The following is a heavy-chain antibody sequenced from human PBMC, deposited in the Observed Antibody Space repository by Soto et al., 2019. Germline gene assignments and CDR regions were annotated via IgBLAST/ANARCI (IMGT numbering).Heavy chain of an antibody. J-gene: IGHJ6*02. CDR1: GFTFSGYA. CDR2: ISGSGGST. D-gene: IGHD6-19*01. V-gene: IGHV3-23*01. CDR3: AKDAVAGSHHFYGMDV. Sequence: GGSLRLSCAASGFTFSGYAMSWVRQAPGKGLEWVSAISGSGGSTYYADSVKGRFTISRDNSKNSLYLQMNSLRTEDTALYYCAKDAVAGSHHFYGMDVWGQGTTVTVSS.